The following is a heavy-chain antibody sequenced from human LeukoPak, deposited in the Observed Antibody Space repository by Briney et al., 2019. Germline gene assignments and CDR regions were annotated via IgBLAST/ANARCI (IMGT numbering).Heavy chain of an antibody. CDR3: ARLSGSAEMASLPGAFDI. CDR2: IYPGDSDT. CDR1: GYSFTSYW. J-gene: IGHJ3*02. V-gene: IGHV5-51*01. Sequence: GESLKISCKGSGYSFTSYWIGWVRQMPGKGLEWMGIIYPGDSDTRYSPSFQGQVTISADKSISTAYLQWSSLKASDTTMYYCARLSGSAEMASLPGAFDIWGQGTMVTVSS. D-gene: IGHD5-24*01.